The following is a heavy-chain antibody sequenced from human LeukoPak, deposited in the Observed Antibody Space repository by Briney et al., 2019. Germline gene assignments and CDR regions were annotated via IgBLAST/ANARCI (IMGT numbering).Heavy chain of an antibody. CDR1: GYDFSKFW. D-gene: IGHD1-1*01. Sequence: NHGDSLKISCKASGYDFSKFWIGWVRQMPGKGLELMGIIYPGDSDTRYGPSFQGQVTISADKSISTAYLQRSSLKASATAMYYCARHTTLEFSVDNRFDPWGQGTLVTISS. V-gene: IGHV5-51*01. J-gene: IGHJ5*02. CDR2: IYPGDSDT. CDR3: ARHTTLEFSVDNRFDP.